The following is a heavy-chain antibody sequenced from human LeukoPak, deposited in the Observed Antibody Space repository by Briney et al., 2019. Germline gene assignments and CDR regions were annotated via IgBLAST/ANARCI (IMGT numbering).Heavy chain of an antibody. CDR3: ARAGYSSGWYPY. V-gene: IGHV4-34*01. CDR1: GGSFSGYY. Sequence: SETLSLTCAVYGGSFSGYYWSWIRQPPGKGLEWIGEINHSGSTNYNPSLKSRVTISVDTSKNQFSLNLSSVTAADTAVYYCARAGYSSGWYPYWGQGTLVTVSS. J-gene: IGHJ4*02. D-gene: IGHD6-19*01. CDR2: INHSGST.